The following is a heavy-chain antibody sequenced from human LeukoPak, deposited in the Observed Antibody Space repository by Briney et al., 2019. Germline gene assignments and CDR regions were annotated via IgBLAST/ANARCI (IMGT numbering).Heavy chain of an antibody. Sequence: GGSLRLSCVASGFTFSSHGMHWVRQAPGKGLEWVAFIRYDGSNKYYADSVKGRFTISRDNSKNTLYLQMNSLRAEDTAVYYCARERQNKDFWSGGDYWGQGTLVTVSS. V-gene: IGHV3-30*02. J-gene: IGHJ4*02. D-gene: IGHD3-3*01. CDR2: IRYDGSNK. CDR3: ARERQNKDFWSGGDY. CDR1: GFTFSSHG.